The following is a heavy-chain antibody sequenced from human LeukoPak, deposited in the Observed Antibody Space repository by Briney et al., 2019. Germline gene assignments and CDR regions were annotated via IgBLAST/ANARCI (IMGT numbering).Heavy chain of an antibody. CDR2: IYYSGST. CDR3: ARENYDSSGYYYRVDD. J-gene: IGHJ4*02. D-gene: IGHD3-22*01. Sequence: PSETLSLTCTVSGGSISSGDYYWSWIRQPPGKGLEWIGYIYYSGSTYYNPPLKSRVTISVATSKNQFSLKLSSVTAADTAVYYCARENYDSSGYYYRVDDWGQGTLVTVSS. CDR1: GGSISSGDYY. V-gene: IGHV4-30-4*01.